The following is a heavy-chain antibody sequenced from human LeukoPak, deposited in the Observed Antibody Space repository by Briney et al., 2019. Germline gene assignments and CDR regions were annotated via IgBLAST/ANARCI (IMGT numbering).Heavy chain of an antibody. CDR2: INHSGTT. CDR1: GGSLSGHY. CDR3: ARDPCSRSSCPLRY. D-gene: IGHD6-13*01. J-gene: IGHJ4*02. Sequence: KPSETLSLTCAVSGGSLSGHYCNWIPQPPGKGLEWIGEINHSGTTNYDPSLRGRVAISVDTSNNQCSLRLTSVTAADTAVYYCARDPCSRSSCPLRYWGQGTQVTVSS. V-gene: IGHV4-34*01.